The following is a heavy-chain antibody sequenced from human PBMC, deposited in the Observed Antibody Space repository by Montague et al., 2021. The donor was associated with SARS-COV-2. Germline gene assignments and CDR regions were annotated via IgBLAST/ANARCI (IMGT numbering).Heavy chain of an antibody. D-gene: IGHD1-26*01. CDR1: GFTVSSNY. V-gene: IGHV3-66*01. CDR2: IYSGGST. Sequence: LRLSCAASGFTVSSNYMSWVRQAPGKGLEWVSVIYSGGSTYYADSVKGRFTISRNNSKNTLYLQMNSLRAEDTAVYYCARAPRVGATTWFDYWGQGTLVTVSS. CDR3: ARAPRVGATTWFDY. J-gene: IGHJ4*02.